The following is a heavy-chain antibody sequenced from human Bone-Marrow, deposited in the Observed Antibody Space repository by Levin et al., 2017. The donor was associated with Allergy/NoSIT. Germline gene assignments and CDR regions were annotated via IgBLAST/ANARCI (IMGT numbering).Heavy chain of an antibody. V-gene: IGHV3-30-3*01. CDR1: GFTFSSYA. CDR3: ARGCDYGMDV. J-gene: IGHJ6*02. CDR2: ISYDGSNK. D-gene: IGHD2-21*01. Sequence: GESLKISCAASGFTFSSYAMHWVRQAPGKGLEWVAVISYDGSNKYYADSVKGRFTISRDNSKNTLYLQMNSLRAEDTAVYYCARGCDYGMDVWGQGTTVTVSS.